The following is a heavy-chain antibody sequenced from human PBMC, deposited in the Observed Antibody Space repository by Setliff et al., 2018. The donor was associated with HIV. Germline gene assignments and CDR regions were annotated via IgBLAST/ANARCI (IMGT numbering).Heavy chain of an antibody. CDR3: ARPGTRWSFDY. Sequence: GGSLRLSCAASGFTFSSYAMHWVRQAPGKGLEYVSVINNKGDSTYYADSVKGRFSISRDNSKNTLYLQLGSLRADDMAVYYCARPGTRWSFDYWGQGTLVTVSS. J-gene: IGHJ4*02. CDR1: GFTFSSYA. V-gene: IGHV3-64*02. CDR2: INNKGDST. D-gene: IGHD3-3*01.